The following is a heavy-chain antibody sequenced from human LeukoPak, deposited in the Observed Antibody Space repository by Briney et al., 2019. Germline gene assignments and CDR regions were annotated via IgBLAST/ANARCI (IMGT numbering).Heavy chain of an antibody. J-gene: IGHJ4*02. V-gene: IGHV3-30*02. CDR2: IRYDGTTK. D-gene: IGHD6-19*01. CDR1: GFTFSSYG. CDR3: VKDEVFSSGWYFDS. Sequence: GGSLRLSCAASGFTFSSYGMHWVRQAPGKGLEWVAFIRYDGTTKYYADSVKGRFTISRDNSKNTLYLQMNSLRGEDTAVYYCVKDEVFSSGWYFDSWGQGTLVTVSS.